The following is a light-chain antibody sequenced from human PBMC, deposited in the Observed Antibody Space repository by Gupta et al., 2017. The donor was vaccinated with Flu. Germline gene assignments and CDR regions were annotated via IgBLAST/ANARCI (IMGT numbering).Light chain of an antibody. V-gene: IGLV1-44*01. CDR1: TSNIGSNP. Sequence: QSVLTQPPSASGTPEQRVTISCSGSTSNIGSNPVNWYQQLPGTAPKLLIYNNNQRPSGVPDRFSGSKSGTSASLAISGLQSEDDTDYYCAAWDDSLGGFYVFGTGTKVTVL. CDR3: AAWDDSLGGFYV. J-gene: IGLJ1*01. CDR2: NNN.